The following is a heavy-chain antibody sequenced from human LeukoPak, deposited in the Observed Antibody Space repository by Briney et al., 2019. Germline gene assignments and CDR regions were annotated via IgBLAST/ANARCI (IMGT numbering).Heavy chain of an antibody. CDR3: ARVGGDHSPHFDY. CDR1: GFTVSSNY. V-gene: IGHV3-66*01. Sequence: PGGSLRLSCAASGFTVSSNYMSWVRQAPGKGLEWVSVIYSGGSTYYADSVKGRFTISRDNSKNTLYLQMNSLRAEDTAVYYCARVGGDHSPHFDYWGQGTLVTVSS. D-gene: IGHD3-16*01. CDR2: IYSGGST. J-gene: IGHJ4*02.